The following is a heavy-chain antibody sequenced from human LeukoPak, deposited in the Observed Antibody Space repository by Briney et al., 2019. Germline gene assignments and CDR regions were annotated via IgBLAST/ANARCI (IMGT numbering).Heavy chain of an antibody. D-gene: IGHD1-26*01. J-gene: IGHJ2*01. CDR2: ISGSGAST. Sequence: GSLRLSCAASGFTFSSSAMSWVRHAPGKGLEWVSFISGSGASTYYADSVKGRFTISRDNSNNTLFLQMNSLTIDDTAVYYCAKEGLSGYWYFDLWGRGTLVTVSS. CDR1: GFTFSSSA. CDR3: AKEGLSGYWYFDL. V-gene: IGHV3-23*01.